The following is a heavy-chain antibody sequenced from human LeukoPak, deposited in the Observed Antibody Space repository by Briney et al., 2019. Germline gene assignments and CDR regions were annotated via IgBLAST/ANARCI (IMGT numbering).Heavy chain of an antibody. D-gene: IGHD1-7*01. CDR1: GGSISSSNW. V-gene: IGHV4-4*02. CDR2: IFHGGST. J-gene: IGHJ4*02. CDR3: ARARRITGTGQFDY. Sequence: SETLSLTCAVSGGSISSSNWWSWVRQPPGKGLEWIGEIFHGGSTNYNPSLKSRVTISVDKSKNQFSLKLSSVTAADTAVYYCARARRITGTGQFDYWGQGTLVTVSS.